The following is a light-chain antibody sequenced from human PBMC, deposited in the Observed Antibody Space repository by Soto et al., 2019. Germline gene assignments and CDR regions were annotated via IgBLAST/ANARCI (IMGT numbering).Light chain of an antibody. CDR2: GAT. J-gene: IGKJ1*01. Sequence: EIVLTQSPGTLSLSPGERATLSCRASQSFSSNYLAWYQQKPGQAPRILIYGATTRATDIPDRFSGSESGTDFTLTISRLEPEDSAVYYCQQYSSVWTFGQGTKVEI. CDR1: QSFSSNY. V-gene: IGKV3-20*01. CDR3: QQYSSVWT.